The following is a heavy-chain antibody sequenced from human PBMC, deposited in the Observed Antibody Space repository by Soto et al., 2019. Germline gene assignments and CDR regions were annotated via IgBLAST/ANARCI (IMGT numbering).Heavy chain of an antibody. J-gene: IGHJ4*02. Sequence: AGSLRLSSAASGFTLSNAWMNLVRQAPGKGLERVGRIQSKTEAGTTDYAAPVKGRFTISRDDSKNTLYLQMNRLKTEHTAVYYCTTDGWYCSRTRCPTDYWGQRTLVPVSS. CDR2: IQSKTEAGTT. CDR3: TTDGWYCSRTRCPTDY. D-gene: IGHD2-2*01. CDR1: GFTLSNAW. V-gene: IGHV3-15*07.